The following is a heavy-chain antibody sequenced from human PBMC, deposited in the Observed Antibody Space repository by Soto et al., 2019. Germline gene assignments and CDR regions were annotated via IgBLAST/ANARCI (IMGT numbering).Heavy chain of an antibody. Sequence: QITLKESGPTLVKPTQTLTLTCTFSGFSLTTSGVGVGWIRQPPGKALEWLALIYWDDDKRYSPSLKTRLTIIKYTSKNQVVLIMTNMDPVDTATYYCAHSPYFGEELDYWGQGTLVTVSS. CDR1: GFSLTTSGVG. CDR3: AHSPYFGEELDY. D-gene: IGHD4-17*01. CDR2: IYWDDDK. V-gene: IGHV2-5*02. J-gene: IGHJ4*02.